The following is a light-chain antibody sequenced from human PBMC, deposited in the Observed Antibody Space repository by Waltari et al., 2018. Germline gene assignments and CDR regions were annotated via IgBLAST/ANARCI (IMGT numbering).Light chain of an antibody. CDR1: SSNIGNNY. CDR2: ENT. Sequence: QSVLTQPPSVSAAPGQRVTISCSGGSSNIGNNYVSWYRQFPGTAPKLLIYENTGRPSGIPGRFSGSKSGTSATLDITGLQAGDEADYYCCTWDSSLSGAVFGGGTHLTVL. V-gene: IGLV1-51*02. CDR3: CTWDSSLSGAV. J-gene: IGLJ7*01.